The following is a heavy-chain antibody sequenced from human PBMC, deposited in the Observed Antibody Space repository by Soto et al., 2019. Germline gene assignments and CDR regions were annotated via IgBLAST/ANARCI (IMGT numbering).Heavy chain of an antibody. CDR1: GFTVSSNY. CDR2: IYSGGST. Sequence: EVQLVESGGGLVQPGGSLRLSCAASGFTVSSNYMSWVRQAPGKGLEWVSVIYSGGSTYYADSVKGRFTISRDNSKNTLCLQMNSLRAEDTAVYYCARPMDEMATITDYWGQGTLVTVSS. J-gene: IGHJ4*02. D-gene: IGHD5-12*01. CDR3: ARPMDEMATITDY. V-gene: IGHV3-66*01.